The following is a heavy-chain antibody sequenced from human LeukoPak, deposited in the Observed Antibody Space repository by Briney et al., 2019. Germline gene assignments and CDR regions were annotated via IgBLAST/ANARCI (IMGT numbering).Heavy chain of an antibody. Sequence: PGGSLRLSCAASGFTFSSYWMHWVRQAPGKGLVGFTRINSDGSSTSYADSVKGRFTISRDNAKNTLYLQMNSLRAEDTAVYYCARDRDDSSGYYSNWFDPWGQGTLVTVSS. CDR2: INSDGSST. CDR1: GFTFSSYW. V-gene: IGHV3-74*01. CDR3: ARDRDDSSGYYSNWFDP. D-gene: IGHD3-22*01. J-gene: IGHJ5*02.